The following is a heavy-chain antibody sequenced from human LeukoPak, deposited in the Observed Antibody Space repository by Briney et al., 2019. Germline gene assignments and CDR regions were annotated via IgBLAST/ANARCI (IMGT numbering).Heavy chain of an antibody. J-gene: IGHJ5*02. CDR2: IYTSGST. Sequence: SETLSLTCTVSGGSISSGSYYWSWIRQPAGKGLEWIGRIYTSGSTNYNPSLKSRVTISVDTSKNQFSLKLSSVTAADTAVYYCARDLSGSSWYGIDPWGQGTLVTVSS. V-gene: IGHV4-61*02. CDR1: GGSISSGSYY. D-gene: IGHD6-13*01. CDR3: ARDLSGSSWYGIDP.